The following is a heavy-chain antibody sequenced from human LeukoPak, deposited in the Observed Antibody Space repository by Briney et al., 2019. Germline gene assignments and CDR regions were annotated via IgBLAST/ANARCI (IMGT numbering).Heavy chain of an antibody. V-gene: IGHV5-51*01. D-gene: IGHD6-13*01. J-gene: IGHJ4*02. CDR2: IYPADSDT. CDR3: ATNLASSWYPGTIYYFDY. CDR1: GYSFTSYW. Sequence: GESLKISCKGSGYSFTSYWIGWVRKMPGKGLEWMGIIYPADSDTRYSPSFQGQVTISADKSISTAYLHWSSLKASDTAMYYCATNLASSWYPGTIYYFDYWGQGTLVTVSS.